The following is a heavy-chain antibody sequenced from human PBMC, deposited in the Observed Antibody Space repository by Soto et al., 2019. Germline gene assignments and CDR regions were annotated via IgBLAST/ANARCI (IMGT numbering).Heavy chain of an antibody. D-gene: IGHD2-15*01. CDR2: VSGDNGHT. CDR3: ARDLGYCRSGTCYREWFDP. CDR1: GYTFTTHG. Sequence: QVQLVQSGAEVKKPGASVKVSCKASGYTFTTHGISWVRQAPGQGLEWMGWVSGDNGHTNYAQSLQGRVTMTTDTSTNTAYMELRSLRSDDTAVYYCARDLGYCRSGTCYREWFDPWGQGTLGTVSS. J-gene: IGHJ5*02. V-gene: IGHV1-18*01.